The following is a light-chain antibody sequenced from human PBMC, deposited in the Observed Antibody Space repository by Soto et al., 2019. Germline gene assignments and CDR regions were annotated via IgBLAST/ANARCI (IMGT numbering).Light chain of an antibody. CDR1: SSNIGNNY. CDR2: DNN. Sequence: QSVLTQSPSVSAAPGQKVTISCSGSSSNIGNNYVSWYQQLPGTAPKLLIYDNNKRPSGIPDRFSGSKSGTSATLGITGLQTGDEAEYYCGTWDNSLSAGVFGGGTKLTVL. CDR3: GTWDNSLSAGV. V-gene: IGLV1-51*01. J-gene: IGLJ2*01.